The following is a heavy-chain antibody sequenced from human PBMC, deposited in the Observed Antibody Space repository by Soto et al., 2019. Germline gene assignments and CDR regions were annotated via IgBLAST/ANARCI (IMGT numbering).Heavy chain of an antibody. CDR3: AKGRISDYYGMDV. V-gene: IGHV3-30*18. CDR1: GFTFSSYG. D-gene: IGHD3-3*02. J-gene: IGHJ6*02. Sequence: PGRSLRLSCAASGFTFSSYGMHWVRQAPGKGLEWVAVISYDGSNKYYADSVKGRFTISRDNSKNTLYLQMNSLRAEDTAVYYCAKGRISDYYGMDVWGQGTTVTVSS. CDR2: ISYDGSNK.